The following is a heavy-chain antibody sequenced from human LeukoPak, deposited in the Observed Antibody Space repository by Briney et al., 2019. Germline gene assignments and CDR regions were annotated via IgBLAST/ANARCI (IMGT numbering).Heavy chain of an antibody. CDR1: GFSFTYAW. CDR3: TTDLNQRLKWFGNPLDH. V-gene: IGHV3-15*01. CDR2: IRSETDGATT. Sequence: PGGSLGLSCVASGFSFTYAWMSWVRQAPGKGLQWVGHIRSETDGATTDYAAAVQGRFTISRDDSKKMLYLEMNSLKTEDTAVYYCTTDLNQRLKWFGNPLDHWGQGTPVTVSS. J-gene: IGHJ4*02. D-gene: IGHD3-10*01.